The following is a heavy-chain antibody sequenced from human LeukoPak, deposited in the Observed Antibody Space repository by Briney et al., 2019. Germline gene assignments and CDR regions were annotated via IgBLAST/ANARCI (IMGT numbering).Heavy chain of an antibody. Sequence: GRSLRLSCAASGFTFSSYGMHWVRQAPGKGLEWVAVIWYDGSNKYYADSVKGRFTISRDNSKNTLYLQMNSLRAEDTAVYYCARVLAPGDYFDYWGQGTLVTVSS. CDR2: IWYDGSNK. CDR1: GFTFSSYG. J-gene: IGHJ4*02. D-gene: IGHD1-14*01. CDR3: ARVLAPGDYFDY. V-gene: IGHV3-33*01.